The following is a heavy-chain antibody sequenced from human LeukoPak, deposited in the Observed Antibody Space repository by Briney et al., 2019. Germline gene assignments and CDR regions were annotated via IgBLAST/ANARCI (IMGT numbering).Heavy chain of an antibody. J-gene: IGHJ4*02. Sequence: SETLSLTCTVSGGSISSYYWSWIRQPPGKGLEWIGYIYYSGSTNYNPPLKSRVTISVDTSKNQFSLKLSSVTAADTAVYYCAGANYDILTGYYMAYWGQGTLVTVSS. CDR1: GGSISSYY. V-gene: IGHV4-59*01. CDR2: IYYSGST. D-gene: IGHD3-9*01. CDR3: AGANYDILTGYYMAY.